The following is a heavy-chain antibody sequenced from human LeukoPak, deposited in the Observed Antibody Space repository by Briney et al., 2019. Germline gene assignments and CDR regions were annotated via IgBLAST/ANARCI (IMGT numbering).Heavy chain of an antibody. Sequence: GGSLRLSCAASGFTFSSYSMNWVRQAPGKGLEWVSSISSSSSYIYYADSVKGRFTISRDNAKNSLYLQMNSLRAEDTAVYYCARVPVVTAPLIDYWGQGTLVTVSS. CDR1: GFTFSSYS. D-gene: IGHD2-21*02. V-gene: IGHV3-21*01. J-gene: IGHJ4*02. CDR3: ARVPVVTAPLIDY. CDR2: ISSSSSYI.